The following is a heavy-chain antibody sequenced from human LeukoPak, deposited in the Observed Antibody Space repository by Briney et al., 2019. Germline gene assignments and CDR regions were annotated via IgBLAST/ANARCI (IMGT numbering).Heavy chain of an antibody. J-gene: IGHJ4*01. Sequence: RGSLRLSCAASGFSFSSYWMHWVRQAPGKGLVWVSHINTDGSSTDYADSVKGRFTISRDNAKNTLYLQMNSLRAEDTAVYYCARRTYISAAGHFDYWGHGTLVTVSS. CDR3: ARRTYISAAGHFDY. CDR2: INTDGSST. D-gene: IGHD6-13*01. V-gene: IGHV3-74*01. CDR1: GFSFSSYW.